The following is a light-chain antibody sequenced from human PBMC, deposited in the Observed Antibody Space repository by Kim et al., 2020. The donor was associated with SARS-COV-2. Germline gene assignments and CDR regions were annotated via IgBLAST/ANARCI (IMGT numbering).Light chain of an antibody. CDR2: RNN. J-gene: IGLJ2*01. Sequence: GTITWSGSSANIGSNYVYWYQQLPGTAPKLLIYRNNQQPSGGPDRFSGSKSGTSASLSISGLRSEDEADYYCAAWDDSLSGHVVFGGGTQLTVL. CDR3: AAWDDSLSGHVV. CDR1: SANIGSNY. V-gene: IGLV1-47*01.